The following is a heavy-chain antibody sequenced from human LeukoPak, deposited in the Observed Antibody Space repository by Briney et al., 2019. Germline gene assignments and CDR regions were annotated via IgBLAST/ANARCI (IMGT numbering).Heavy chain of an antibody. CDR3: ARGRRSFYGDLDY. V-gene: IGHV3-30*02. J-gene: IGHJ4*02. D-gene: IGHD4-17*01. CDR2: IGYEGVYK. Sequence: GGSLRLSCVASGFTFNNFGMHWVRQAPGKGLEWVAFIGYEGVYKYYADSVKGRFAISKDNSKATLYLQMNSLRAEDTAVYYCARGRRSFYGDLDYWGQGTLVTVSS. CDR1: GFTFNNFG.